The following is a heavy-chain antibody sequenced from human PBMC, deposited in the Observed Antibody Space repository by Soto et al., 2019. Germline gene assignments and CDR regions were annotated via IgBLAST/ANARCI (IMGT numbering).Heavy chain of an antibody. CDR3: AGFDKGTAAIVY. Sequence: SETLSLTCTVSGGSISSYYWSWIRQPPGKGLEWIGYIYYSGSTNYNPSLKSRVTISVDTSKNQFSLKLSSVTAADTAVYYCAGFDKGTAAIVYWGQGTLVTVSS. D-gene: IGHD2-2*02. CDR2: IYYSGST. J-gene: IGHJ4*02. V-gene: IGHV4-59*08. CDR1: GGSISSYY.